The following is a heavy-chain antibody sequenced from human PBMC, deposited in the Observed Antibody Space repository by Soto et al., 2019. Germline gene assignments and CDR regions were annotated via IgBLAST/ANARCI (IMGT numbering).Heavy chain of an antibody. CDR2: IYHSGST. CDR3: ARVPDL. Sequence: PSETLSLTCAVSGGSISSGGYSWSWIRQPPGKGLEWIGYIYHSGSTYYNPSLKSRVTISVDRSKNQFSLKLSSVTAADTAVYYRARVPDLWGQGTLVTVSS. J-gene: IGHJ5*02. CDR1: GGSISSGGYS. D-gene: IGHD2-2*01. V-gene: IGHV4-30-2*01.